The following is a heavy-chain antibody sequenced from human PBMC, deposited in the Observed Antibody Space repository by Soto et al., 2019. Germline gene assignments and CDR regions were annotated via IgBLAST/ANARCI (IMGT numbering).Heavy chain of an antibody. J-gene: IGHJ4*02. Sequence: SVKVSCKASGGTFSRYAISWVRQAPGQGLEWMGGIIPIFGTANYAQQFQARVTITADESTSTAYMELRSVRSEDTAVYYCARLRKNYDSSGYYYFDYWCQGTLVTVSS. CDR2: IIPIFGTA. V-gene: IGHV1-69*13. CDR3: ARLRKNYDSSGYYYFDY. D-gene: IGHD3-22*01. CDR1: GGTFSRYA.